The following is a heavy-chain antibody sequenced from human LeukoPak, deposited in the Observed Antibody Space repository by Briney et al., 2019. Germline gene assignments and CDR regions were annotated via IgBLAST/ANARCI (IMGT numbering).Heavy chain of an antibody. V-gene: IGHV3-11*01. D-gene: IGHD3-10*01. CDR2: ISSSGSNI. CDR3: ARDLGDSGSFNGYY. CDR1: GFTFSDYY. Sequence: GGSLRLSCAASGFTFSDYYMSWIRQAPGKGLEWVSYISSSGSNIYYVDSVRGRFTISRDNAKNSLYLQMNSLRAEDTAVYYCARDLGDSGSFNGYYWGQGTLVTVSS. J-gene: IGHJ4*02.